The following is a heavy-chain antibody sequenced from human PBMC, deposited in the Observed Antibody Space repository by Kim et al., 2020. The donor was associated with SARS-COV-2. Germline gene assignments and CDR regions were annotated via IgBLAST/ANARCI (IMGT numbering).Heavy chain of an antibody. Sequence: GGSLRLSCAASGFTFSSYGMHWVRQAPGKGLEWVAVIWYDGSNKYYADSVKGRFTISRDNSKNTLYLQMNSLRAEDTAVYYCARDGYSGSPGNAFDIWGQGTMVTVSS. CDR3: ARDGYSGSPGNAFDI. V-gene: IGHV3-33*01. D-gene: IGHD1-26*01. CDR2: IWYDGSNK. J-gene: IGHJ3*02. CDR1: GFTFSSYG.